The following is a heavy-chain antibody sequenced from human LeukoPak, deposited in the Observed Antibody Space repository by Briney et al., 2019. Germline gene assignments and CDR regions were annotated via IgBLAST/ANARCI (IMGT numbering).Heavy chain of an antibody. J-gene: IGHJ4*02. D-gene: IGHD6-13*01. CDR2: ISSSSYI. V-gene: IGHV3-21*01. Sequence: GGSLRLSCAASGFTFSSYSMNWVRQAPGKGLEWVSSISSSSYIYYADSVKGRFTISRDNAKNSLYLRMNSLRAEDTAVYYCARDQGIAAAGNFDYWGQGTLVTVSS. CDR1: GFTFSSYS. CDR3: ARDQGIAAAGNFDY.